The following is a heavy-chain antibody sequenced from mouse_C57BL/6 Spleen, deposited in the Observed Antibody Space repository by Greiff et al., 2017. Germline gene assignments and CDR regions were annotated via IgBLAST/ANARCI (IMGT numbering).Heavy chain of an antibody. V-gene: IGHV2-2*01. J-gene: IGHJ4*01. Sequence: VQVVESGPGLVQPSQSLSITCTVSGFSLTSYGVHWVRQSPGTGLEWLGVIWSGGSTDYNAAFISRLSISKDNSKSQVFFKMNSLQADDTAIYYCASRPGTGYAMDYWGQGTSVTVSS. D-gene: IGHD3-3*01. CDR1: GFSLTSYG. CDR3: ASRPGTGYAMDY. CDR2: IWSGGST.